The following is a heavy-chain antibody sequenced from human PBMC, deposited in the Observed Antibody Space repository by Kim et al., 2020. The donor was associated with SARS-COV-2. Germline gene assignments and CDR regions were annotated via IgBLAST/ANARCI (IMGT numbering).Heavy chain of an antibody. Sequence: TYHNPSLKGRVTISVDTSKKPFSLRLGSVTAADAAVYYCARHLRNWYFDLWGRGTLVTVSS. CDR2: T. V-gene: IGHV4-39*01. J-gene: IGHJ2*01. CDR3: ARHLRNWYFDL.